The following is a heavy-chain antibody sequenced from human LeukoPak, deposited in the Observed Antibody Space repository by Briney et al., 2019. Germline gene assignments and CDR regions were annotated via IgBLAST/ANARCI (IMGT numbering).Heavy chain of an antibody. CDR2: ISSSGSTI. V-gene: IGHV3-11*04. Sequence: GGSLRLSCAASGFTFSDYYMSWIRQAPGKGLEWVSYISSSGSTIYYADSVKGRFTISRDNAKNSLYLQMNSLRDEDTAVYYCARAGPTVVTPRPHRRGPFDLWGRGTLVTVSS. D-gene: IGHD4-23*01. CDR3: ARAGPTVVTPRPHRRGPFDL. CDR1: GFTFSDYY. J-gene: IGHJ2*01.